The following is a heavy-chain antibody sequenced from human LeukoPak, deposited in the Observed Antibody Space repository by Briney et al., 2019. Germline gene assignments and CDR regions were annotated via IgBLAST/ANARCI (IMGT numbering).Heavy chain of an antibody. Sequence: GGSLRLSCAASGFTFSSYGMHWVRQAPGKGLEWVAFIRYDGSNKYYADSVKGRFTISRDNSKNTLYLQMNSLRAEDTAVYYCAKDLLMSAVSSAFDIWGQGTMVTVSS. CDR3: AKDLLMSAVSSAFDI. CDR2: IRYDGSNK. D-gene: IGHD2-2*01. V-gene: IGHV3-30*02. J-gene: IGHJ3*02. CDR1: GFTFSSYG.